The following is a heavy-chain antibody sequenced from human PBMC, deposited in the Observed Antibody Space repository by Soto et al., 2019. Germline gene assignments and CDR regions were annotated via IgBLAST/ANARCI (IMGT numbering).Heavy chain of an antibody. CDR3: TRAYGAETFDF. Sequence: ASVKVSCKASGYTFNNYDIHWVRQAPGHGLEWMGWMNPNSGNTGYAQNFRCRVTMTQNTAIGTAYMELSSLRSDDTATYYCTRAYGAETFDFWGQGTRVTVSS. D-gene: IGHD3-10*01. V-gene: IGHV1-8*02. J-gene: IGHJ5*01. CDR1: GYTFNNYD. CDR2: MNPNSGNT.